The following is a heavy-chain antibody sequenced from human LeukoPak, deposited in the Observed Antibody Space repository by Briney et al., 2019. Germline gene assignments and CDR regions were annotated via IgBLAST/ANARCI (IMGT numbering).Heavy chain of an antibody. V-gene: IGHV4-34*01. CDR3: ARGSSGWYRRIYFDY. CDR2: INHSGST. Sequence: SETLSLTCAVYGGSFSGYYWSWIRQPPGKGLGWIGEINHSGSTNYNPSLKSRVTISVDTSKNQFSLKLSSVTAADTAVYYCARGSSGWYRRIYFDYWGQGTLVTVSS. D-gene: IGHD6-19*01. J-gene: IGHJ4*02. CDR1: GGSFSGYY.